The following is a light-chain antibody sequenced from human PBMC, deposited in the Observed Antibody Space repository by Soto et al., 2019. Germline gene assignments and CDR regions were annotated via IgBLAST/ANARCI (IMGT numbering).Light chain of an antibody. CDR1: SSDVGSYNL. J-gene: IGLJ3*02. Sequence: QPASVSGSPGQSITISCTGTSSDVGSYNLVSWYQQHPGKAPKLMIYEVFKRPSGFSNRFSGSKSGNTASLTISGLQAEDEAHYYCCSYAGSPWVFGGGTKLTVL. V-gene: IGLV2-23*02. CDR2: EVF. CDR3: CSYAGSPWV.